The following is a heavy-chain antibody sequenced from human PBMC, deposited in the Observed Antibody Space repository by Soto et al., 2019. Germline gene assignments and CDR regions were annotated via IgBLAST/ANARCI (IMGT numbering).Heavy chain of an antibody. CDR3: TTGPRNWYFDL. J-gene: IGHJ2*01. CDR2: IKQDGSEK. V-gene: IGHV3-7*03. Sequence: QSGGSLRLSCAASGFTFSSYWMSWVRQAPGKGLEWVANIKQDGSEKYYVDSVKGRFTSSRDNAKNSLYLQMNSLRAEDTAVYYCTTGPRNWYFDLWGRGTLVTVSS. CDR1: GFTFSSYW. D-gene: IGHD7-27*01.